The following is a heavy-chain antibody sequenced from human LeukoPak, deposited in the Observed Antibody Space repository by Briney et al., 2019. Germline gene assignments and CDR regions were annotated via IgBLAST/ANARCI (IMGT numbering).Heavy chain of an antibody. J-gene: IGHJ3*02. Sequence: AGRSLRLSCATSGFTFDDYAMHWVRQTPGKGLEWVSGISWNSGGIGYADSVKGRFTISRDNAKNSLYLQMNSLRAEDTALYYCTKVASSGYSSDAFDIWGQGTMVTVSA. CDR1: GFTFDDYA. V-gene: IGHV3-9*01. CDR3: TKVASSGYSSDAFDI. D-gene: IGHD3-22*01. CDR2: ISWNSGGI.